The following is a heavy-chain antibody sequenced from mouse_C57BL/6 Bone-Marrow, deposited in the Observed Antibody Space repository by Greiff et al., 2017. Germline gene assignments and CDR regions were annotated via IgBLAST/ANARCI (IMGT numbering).Heavy chain of an antibody. CDR3: ARGGGLRLAWFAY. J-gene: IGHJ3*01. V-gene: IGHV1-4*01. CDR2: INPSSGYT. D-gene: IGHD2-4*01. CDR1: GYTFPSYT. Sequence: QVQLQQSGAELARPGASVKMSCKASGYTFPSYTMHWVKQRPGQGLEWIGYINPSSGYTKYNQKFKDKATLTADKSSSTAYMQLSSLTSEDSAVYYCARGGGLRLAWFAYWGQGTLVTVSA.